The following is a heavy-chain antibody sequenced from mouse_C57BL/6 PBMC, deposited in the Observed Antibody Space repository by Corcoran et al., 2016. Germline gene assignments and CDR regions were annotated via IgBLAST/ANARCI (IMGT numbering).Heavy chain of an antibody. CDR2: INPNNGGT. Sequence: EVQLQQSGPELVKPGASVKISCKASGYTFTDYYMNWVKQSHGKSLEWIGDINPNNGGTSYNQKFKGKATLTVDKSSSTAYMELRSLTSEDSAVYYCARFSGLITTVVARDYAMDYWGQGTSVTVSS. CDR1: GYTFTDYY. V-gene: IGHV1-26*01. CDR3: ARFSGLITTVVARDYAMDY. D-gene: IGHD1-1*01. J-gene: IGHJ4*01.